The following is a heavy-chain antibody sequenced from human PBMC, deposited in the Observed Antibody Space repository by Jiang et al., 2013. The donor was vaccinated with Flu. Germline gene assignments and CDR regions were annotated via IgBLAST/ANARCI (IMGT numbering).Heavy chain of an antibody. Sequence: SYAISWVATGPGQGLEWMGGIIPIFGTANYAQKFQGRVTITADESTSTAYMELSSLRSEDTAVYYCASSALHDYGDYTPFDYWGQGTLVTVSS. V-gene: IGHV1-69*01. CDR1: SYA. D-gene: IGHD4-17*01. CDR3: ASSALHDYGDYTPFDY. J-gene: IGHJ4*02. CDR2: IIPIFGTA.